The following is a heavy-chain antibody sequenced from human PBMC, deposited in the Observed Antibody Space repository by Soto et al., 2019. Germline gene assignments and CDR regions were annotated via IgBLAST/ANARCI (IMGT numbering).Heavy chain of an antibody. CDR1: GFPFSDSW. V-gene: IGHV3-15*01. D-gene: IGHD1-1*01. CDR3: STDLCRIGVRVAAMGYLNP. Sequence: PRGYLRLSCSASGFPFSDSWMSWVRQAPGKGLDWVGRIKRKSDGGTTESAAPVTGRFTITRDDSKNTLYLHINSLKTEDTPVDYCSTDLCRIGVRVAAMGYLNPWSQGT. J-gene: IGHJ5*02. CDR2: IKRKSDGGTT.